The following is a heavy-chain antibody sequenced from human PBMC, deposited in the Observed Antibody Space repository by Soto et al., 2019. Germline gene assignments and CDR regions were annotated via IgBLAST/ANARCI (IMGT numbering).Heavy chain of an antibody. D-gene: IGHD6-13*01. J-gene: IGHJ6*02. CDR3: ARDQAAAGTLLSFYYYYGMDV. V-gene: IGHV3-30-3*01. CDR2: ISYDGSNK. CDR1: GSTFSSYA. Sequence: GGSLRLSCAASGSTFSSYAMHWVRQAPGKGLEWVAVISYDGSNKYYADSVKGRFTISRDNSKNTLYLQMNSLRAEDTAVYYCARDQAAAGTLLSFYYYYGMDVWGQGTTVTVSS.